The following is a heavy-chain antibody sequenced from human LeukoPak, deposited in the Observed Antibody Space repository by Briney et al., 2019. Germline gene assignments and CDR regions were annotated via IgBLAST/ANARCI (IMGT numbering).Heavy chain of an antibody. Sequence: GASVKVSCKASGYTFTGYYMHWVRQAPGQGLEWMGWINPNSGGTNYAQKFQGRVTMTRDTSISTAYMELSRLRSDDTAVYYCARKWGHYDILTGYYSFEGFDPWGQGTLVTVSS. CDR1: GYTFTGYY. V-gene: IGHV1-2*02. CDR3: ARKWGHYDILTGYYSFEGFDP. CDR2: INPNSGGT. J-gene: IGHJ5*02. D-gene: IGHD3-9*01.